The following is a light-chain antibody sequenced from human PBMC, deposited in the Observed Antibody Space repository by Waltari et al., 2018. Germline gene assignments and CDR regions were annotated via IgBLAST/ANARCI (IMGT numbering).Light chain of an antibody. Sequence: QSVLTQPPSASGTPGQRVTISCSGSSSNIGSNTVNWYQPLPGTAPKPLTYSNNQRPSGVPDRFSGSKSGTSASLAISGLQSEDEADYYCAAWDDSLNGRVFGGGTKLTVL. CDR1: SSNIGSNT. CDR3: AAWDDSLNGRV. J-gene: IGLJ3*02. V-gene: IGLV1-44*01. CDR2: SNN.